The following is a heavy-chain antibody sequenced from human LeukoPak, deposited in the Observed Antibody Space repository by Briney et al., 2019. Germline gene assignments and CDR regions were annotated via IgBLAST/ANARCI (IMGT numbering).Heavy chain of an antibody. CDR3: AGRLSYYDYVWGSYRLRGSKYNWFDP. V-gene: IGHV4-34*01. D-gene: IGHD3-16*02. CDR1: GGSFSGYY. Sequence: PSETLSLTCAVYGGSFSGYYWSWIRQPPGKGLEWIGEINHSGSTNYNPSLKSRVTISVDTSKNQFSLKLSSVTAADTAVYYCAGRLSYYDYVWGSYRLRGSKYNWFDPWGQGTLVTVSS. J-gene: IGHJ5*02. CDR2: INHSGST.